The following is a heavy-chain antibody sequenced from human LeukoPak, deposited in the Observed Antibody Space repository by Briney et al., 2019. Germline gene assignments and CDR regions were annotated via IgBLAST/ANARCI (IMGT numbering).Heavy chain of an antibody. V-gene: IGHV4-59*08. D-gene: IGHD2-2*01. Sequence: SETLSLTCTVSGGSISGYYWSWIRQPPGEGLEWIGYISYSGTTYSNPSLKTRLTISTDTSKSQFSLMLTSVTAADTAVYYCARYYCGSTDCPGIDYWGQGTLVTVSS. CDR1: GGSISGYY. J-gene: IGHJ4*02. CDR2: ISYSGTT. CDR3: ARYYCGSTDCPGIDY.